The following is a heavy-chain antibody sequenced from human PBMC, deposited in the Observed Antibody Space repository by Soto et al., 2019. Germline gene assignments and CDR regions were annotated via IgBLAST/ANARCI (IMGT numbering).Heavy chain of an antibody. Sequence: QVQLVESGGGVVQPGMSLRLSCAASGFTFSSYGIHWVRQAPGKGLEWVAVISYDGSNKYYADSVKGRFTISRDNSKNALYLQKNSLRAEDTAVYYSAKDKVAAAGYYYYCMDVWGQGTTVTVCS. J-gene: IGHJ6*02. CDR3: AKDKVAAAGYYYYCMDV. CDR1: GFTFSSYG. CDR2: ISYDGSNK. V-gene: IGHV3-30*18. D-gene: IGHD6-13*01.